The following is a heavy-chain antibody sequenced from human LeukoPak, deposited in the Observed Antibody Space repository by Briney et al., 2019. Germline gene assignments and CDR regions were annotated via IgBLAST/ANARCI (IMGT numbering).Heavy chain of an antibody. Sequence: SGPTLVNPTQTLTLTCSFSGFSLTTRGMGVGWIRQPPGKALEWIGNIFYSGSTYYSPSLKSRVTISLDTSRNQFSLKLNSVTAADTAVYYCAKSNGYGLIDIWGQGTMVTVSS. V-gene: IGHV4-39*07. CDR3: AKSNGYGLIDI. CDR1: GFSLTTRGMG. D-gene: IGHD3-22*01. CDR2: IFYSGST. J-gene: IGHJ3*02.